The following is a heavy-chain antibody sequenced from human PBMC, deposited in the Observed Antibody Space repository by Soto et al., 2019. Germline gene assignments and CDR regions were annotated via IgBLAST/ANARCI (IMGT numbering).Heavy chain of an antibody. D-gene: IGHD5-18*01. J-gene: IGHJ4*02. CDR3: ARGGYSYGYGY. Sequence: ASVKVSCKASGGTFSSYAISCVRQAPGQGLEWMGGIIPIFGTANYAQKFQGRVTITADESTSTAYMELSSLRSEDTAVYYCARGGYSYGYGYWGQGTLVTVSS. CDR2: IIPIFGTA. V-gene: IGHV1-69*13. CDR1: GGTFSSYA.